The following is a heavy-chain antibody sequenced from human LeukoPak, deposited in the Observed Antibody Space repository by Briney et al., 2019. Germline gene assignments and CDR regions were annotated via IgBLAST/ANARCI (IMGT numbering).Heavy chain of an antibody. CDR2: IHSSGST. Sequence: SETLSLTCTVSGGSISGSISGTYWSWVRQPAGKGLEWIGRIHSSGSTKYNPSLKSRVTMSVDTSKNQLFLRLTSVTAADTALYYCARGSQNYYNPFDNWGQGTLVTVSS. V-gene: IGHV4-4*07. J-gene: IGHJ4*02. CDR3: ARGSQNYYNPFDN. D-gene: IGHD3-10*01. CDR1: GGSISGSISGTY.